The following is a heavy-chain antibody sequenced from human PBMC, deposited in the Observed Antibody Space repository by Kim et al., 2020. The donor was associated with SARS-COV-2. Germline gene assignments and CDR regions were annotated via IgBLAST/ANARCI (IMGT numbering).Heavy chain of an antibody. V-gene: IGHV3-48*02. D-gene: IGHD3-3*01. Sequence: GGSLRLSCAASGFTFSSYSMNWVRQAPGKGLEWVSYISSSSSTIYYADSVKGRFTISRDNAKNSLYLQMNSLRDEDTAVYYCARARSGYYHYYYYMDVWGKGTTVTVSS. J-gene: IGHJ6*03. CDR1: GFTFSSYS. CDR3: ARARSGYYHYYYYMDV. CDR2: ISSSSSTI.